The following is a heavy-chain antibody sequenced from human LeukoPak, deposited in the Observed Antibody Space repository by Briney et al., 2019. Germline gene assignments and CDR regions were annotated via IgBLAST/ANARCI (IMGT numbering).Heavy chain of an antibody. CDR3: ASHSSTSCYTL. D-gene: IGHD2-2*02. J-gene: IGHJ4*02. CDR1: GFTFSSYA. V-gene: IGHV3-23*01. Sequence: GGSLRLSCAASGFTFSSYAMSWVRQAPGKGLEWVSAISGSGGSTYYADSVKGRFTISRDNSKDTLYLQMNSLRAGDTAVYYCASHSSTSCYTLWGQGTLVTVSS. CDR2: ISGSGGST.